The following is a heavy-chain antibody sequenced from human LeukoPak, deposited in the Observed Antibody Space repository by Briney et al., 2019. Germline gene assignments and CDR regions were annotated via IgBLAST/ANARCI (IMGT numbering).Heavy chain of an antibody. Sequence: GRSLRLSCAASGFTFDDYAMHWVRQAPGKGLEWVSGISWNSGSIGYADFVKGRFTISRDNAKNSLYLQMNSLRAEDTALYYCAKGNYDFWSGPVYWGQGTLVTVSS. J-gene: IGHJ4*02. CDR3: AKGNYDFWSGPVY. D-gene: IGHD3-3*01. CDR2: ISWNSGSI. V-gene: IGHV3-9*01. CDR1: GFTFDDYA.